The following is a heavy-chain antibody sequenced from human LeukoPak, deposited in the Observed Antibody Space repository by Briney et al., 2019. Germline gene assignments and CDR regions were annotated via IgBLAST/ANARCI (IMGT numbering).Heavy chain of an antibody. CDR1: GHTFTSYY. Sequence: GASVKVSCKASGHTFTSYYMHWVRQAPGQGLEWMGIINPSGGSTSYAQKFQGRVTMTRDTSTSTVYMELSSLRSEDTAVYYCARAAPTMVRDPRTLFDYWGQGTLVTVSS. D-gene: IGHD3-10*01. J-gene: IGHJ4*02. CDR2: INPSGGST. V-gene: IGHV1-46*01. CDR3: ARAAPTMVRDPRTLFDY.